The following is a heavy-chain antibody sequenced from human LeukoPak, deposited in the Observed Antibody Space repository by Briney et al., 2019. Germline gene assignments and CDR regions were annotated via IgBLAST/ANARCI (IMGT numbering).Heavy chain of an antibody. V-gene: IGHV4-38-2*02. CDR2: IYHSGST. CDR1: GYSISSGYY. CDR3: ARADVDHYYMDV. J-gene: IGHJ6*03. D-gene: IGHD3/OR15-3a*01. Sequence: SETLSLTCTVSGYSISSGYYWAWIRQPPGKGLGWIGSIYHSGSTYYNPSLKSRVSISVDTSKNQFSLKLTSVTAADTAVYYCARADVDHYYMDVWGKGTTVTVSS.